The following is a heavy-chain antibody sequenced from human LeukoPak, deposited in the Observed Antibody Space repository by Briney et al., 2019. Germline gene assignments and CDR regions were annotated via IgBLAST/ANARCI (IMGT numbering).Heavy chain of an antibody. CDR1: GGSISSYY. CDR2: IYYSGST. CDR3: ARARDSSGYYYFDY. J-gene: IGHJ4*02. Sequence: SETLSLTCPVSGGSISSYYWSWIRQPPGKGLEWIGYIYYSGSTNYNPSLKSRVTISVDTSKNQFSLKLSSVTAADTAVYYCARARDSSGYYYFDYWGQGTLVTVSS. V-gene: IGHV4-59*01. D-gene: IGHD3-22*01.